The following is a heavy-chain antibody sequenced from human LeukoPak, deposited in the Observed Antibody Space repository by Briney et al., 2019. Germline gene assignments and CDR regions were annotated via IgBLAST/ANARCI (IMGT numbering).Heavy chain of an antibody. CDR2: ISYDGSNK. CDR3: AREWIQLWSYYFDY. V-gene: IGHV3-30-3*01. D-gene: IGHD5-18*01. Sequence: GGXXRXXCAASGFTFSSYXXHWVRQTPGKXXXXGXVISYDGSNKYYADSVKGRFTISRDNSKNTLYLQMNSLRAEDTAVYYCAREWIQLWSYYFDYWGQGTLVTVSS. CDR1: GFTFSSYX. J-gene: IGHJ4*02.